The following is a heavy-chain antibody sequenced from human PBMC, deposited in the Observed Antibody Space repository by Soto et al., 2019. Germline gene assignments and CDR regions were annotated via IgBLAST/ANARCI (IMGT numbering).Heavy chain of an antibody. J-gene: IGHJ5*02. CDR3: AREEREYCSGGSCPRAFEP. Sequence: ASVKVSCKASGYTFTSYYMHWVRQAPGQGLEWMGIINPSGGSTSYAQKFQGRVTMTRDTSTSTVYMELSSLRSEGTAVYYCAREEREYCSGGSCPRAFEPWGQGTLVTVSS. CDR1: GYTFTSYY. D-gene: IGHD2-15*01. CDR2: INPSGGST. V-gene: IGHV1-46*01.